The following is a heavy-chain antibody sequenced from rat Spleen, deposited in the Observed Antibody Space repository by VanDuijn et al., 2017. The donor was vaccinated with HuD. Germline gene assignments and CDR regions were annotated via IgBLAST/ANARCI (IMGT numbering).Heavy chain of an antibody. D-gene: IGHD1-4*01. Sequence: QVQLQQSGTELAKPGSSVKISCKASGYTFTSYFITWIKQTTGQGLEYIGYINTGSGGTTYNEKFKGKATLTVDRSSSTAFMQLSSLTPDDSAVYYCARYNYYFDYWGQGVMVTVSS. CDR2: INTGSGGT. CDR3: ARYNYYFDY. CDR1: GYTFTSYF. V-gene: IGHV1-43*01. J-gene: IGHJ2*01.